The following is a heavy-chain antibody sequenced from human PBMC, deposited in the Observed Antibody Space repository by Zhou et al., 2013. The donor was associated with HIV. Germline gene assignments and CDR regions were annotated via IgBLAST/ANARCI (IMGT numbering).Heavy chain of an antibody. J-gene: IGHJ4*02. D-gene: IGHD2-15*01. Sequence: QVQLAQSGAEVKKAGASVKVSCKASGYTFTSYGIVWVRQAPRQGLEWMGWISPFNGNTKYAQQLQGRVTMTRDTSTSTAYMELSRLRFDDTAVYFCARTPSDRNSFSDFWGQGTLVTVSS. V-gene: IGHV1-18*01. CDR1: GYTFTSYG. CDR2: ISPFNGNT. CDR3: ARTPSDRNSFSDF.